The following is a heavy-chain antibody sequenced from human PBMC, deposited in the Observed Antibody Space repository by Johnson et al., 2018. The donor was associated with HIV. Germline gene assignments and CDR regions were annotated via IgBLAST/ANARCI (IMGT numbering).Heavy chain of an antibody. V-gene: IGHV3-20*04. CDR2: INWNGGST. J-gene: IGHJ3*01. CDR3: AKDFGSSSWHAFDV. D-gene: IGHD6-13*01. CDR1: GFTFDDYG. Sequence: VQLVESGGGVVRPGGSLRLSCAASGFTFDDYGMSWVRQAPGTGLEWVSGINWNGGSTGYADSVKGRFTISRDNSKNTLYLRMNSLRAEDTAVYYCAKDFGSSSWHAFDVWGQGTMVTVSS.